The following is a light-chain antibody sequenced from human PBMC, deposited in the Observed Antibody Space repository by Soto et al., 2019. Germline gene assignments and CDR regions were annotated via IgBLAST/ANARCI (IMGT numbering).Light chain of an antibody. CDR3: QQRANRPVT. J-gene: IGKJ5*01. Sequence: EIVLAQSPATLSLSPGERVTLTCRAIQIVRSYLALYQQKPGQAPRLLIYDASNSATGIPARFSGSGYGKDFTLPIRSLDPADCAVSYCQQRANRPVTFRQRPRLEIK. CDR1: QIVRSY. CDR2: DAS. V-gene: IGKV3-11*01.